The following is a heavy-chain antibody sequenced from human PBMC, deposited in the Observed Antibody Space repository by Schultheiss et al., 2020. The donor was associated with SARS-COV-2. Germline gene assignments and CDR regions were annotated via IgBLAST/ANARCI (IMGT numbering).Heavy chain of an antibody. D-gene: IGHD2-2*01. Sequence: SETLSLTCTVSGGSISSGDYYWSWIRQPPGKGLEWIGYIYYSGSTYYNPSLKSRVTISVDRSKNQFSLKLSSVTAADTAVYYCARHGSAAIRQGWFDPWGQGTLVTVSS. CDR1: GGSISSGDYY. CDR3: ARHGSAAIRQGWFDP. CDR2: IYYSGST. V-gene: IGHV4-30-4*01. J-gene: IGHJ5*02.